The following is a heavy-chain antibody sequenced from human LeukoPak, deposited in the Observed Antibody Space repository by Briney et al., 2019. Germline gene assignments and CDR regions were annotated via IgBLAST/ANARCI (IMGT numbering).Heavy chain of an antibody. CDR1: GYSISSGYY. Sequence: PSETLSLTCTVSGYSISSGYYWGWIRQPPGKGLEWIGSIYHSGSTYYNPSLKSRVTISVDTSKNQFSLKLSSVTAADTAVYYCARDVDTAMVTDYWGQGTLVTVSS. D-gene: IGHD5-18*01. CDR2: IYHSGST. V-gene: IGHV4-38-2*02. CDR3: ARDVDTAMVTDY. J-gene: IGHJ4*02.